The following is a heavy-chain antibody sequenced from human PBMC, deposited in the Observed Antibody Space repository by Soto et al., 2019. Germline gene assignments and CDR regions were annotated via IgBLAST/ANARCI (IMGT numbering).Heavy chain of an antibody. Sequence: QVQLQESGPGLVKPSETLSLTCTVSGGSISSYYWSWIRQHPGKGLEWIGYIHYSGSTNYNPSLRERSPITINTSKNQFSLKLSSVTAADTAVFFCARTQGYSFGFPFDYWGQGTLVTVSS. J-gene: IGHJ4*02. CDR1: GGSISSYY. V-gene: IGHV4-59*01. CDR2: IHYSGST. D-gene: IGHD5-18*01. CDR3: ARTQGYSFGFPFDY.